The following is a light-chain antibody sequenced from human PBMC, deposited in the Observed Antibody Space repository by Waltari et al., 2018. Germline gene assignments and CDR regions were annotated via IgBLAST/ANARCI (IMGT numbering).Light chain of an antibody. CDR1: QSLTSY. Sequence: EIVLTQSPATLSLSPGERATLSCRASQSLTSYLAWYQQKPGQAPRLLIYDASNRATGIPARFSGSGSGTDFTLIISSLEPEDFGVYYCQQYNTYSRTFGGGTKVEIK. CDR3: QQYNTYSRT. V-gene: IGKV3-11*01. J-gene: IGKJ4*01. CDR2: DAS.